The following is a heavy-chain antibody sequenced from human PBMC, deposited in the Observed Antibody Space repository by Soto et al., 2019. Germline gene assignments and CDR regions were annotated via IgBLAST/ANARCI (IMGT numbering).Heavy chain of an antibody. CDR1: GFTFNNKW. J-gene: IGHJ4*02. CDR2: VDGAAATT. V-gene: IGHV3-74*01. Sequence: GGSLRLSCTASGFTFNNKWMPWVCQAPGKGLVWLSRVDGAAATTNYADSVKGRFTISRDNAKNIVFLHVNGLTDEDTAVYYCAREGAMGVDYWGQGTLVTVSS. CDR3: AREGAMGVDY. D-gene: IGHD1-26*01.